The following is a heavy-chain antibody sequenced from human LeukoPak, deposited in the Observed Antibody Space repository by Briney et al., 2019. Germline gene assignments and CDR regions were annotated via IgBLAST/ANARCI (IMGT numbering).Heavy chain of an antibody. CDR2: IYYGGST. V-gene: IGHV4-61*08. J-gene: IGHJ4*02. Sequence: SETLSLTCTVSGASVSSGGYYWSWIRQPPGKGLEWIGYIYYGGSTNYNPSLKSRVTISVDTSKNQFSLKVSSVTAADTAVYYCARRGGSGRSFDYWGQGTLVTVSS. D-gene: IGHD3-10*01. CDR3: ARRGGSGRSFDY. CDR1: GASVSSGGYY.